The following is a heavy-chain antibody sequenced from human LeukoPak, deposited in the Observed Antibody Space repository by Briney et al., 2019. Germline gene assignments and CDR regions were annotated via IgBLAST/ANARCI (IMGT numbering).Heavy chain of an antibody. V-gene: IGHV1-46*01. Sequence: ASVKVSCKASGYIFTSYFMHWVRQAPGQGLEWMGIINPSGGSTSYAQKFQGRVTMTRDMSTSIVYMELSSPRSEDTAVYYCARGGGGEYNWFDPWGQGTLVTVSS. D-gene: IGHD2-21*01. J-gene: IGHJ5*02. CDR1: GYIFTSYF. CDR3: ARGGGGEYNWFDP. CDR2: INPSGGST.